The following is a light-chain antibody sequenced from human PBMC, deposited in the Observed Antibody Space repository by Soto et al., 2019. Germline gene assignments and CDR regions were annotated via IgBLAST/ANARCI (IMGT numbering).Light chain of an antibody. Sequence: QSVLTQPASVSGSPGQSITISCTGTSSDVGSYNYISWYQQHPVKAPKLIIYEVSNRPSGVSNRFSGSKSGNTASLTISGLQAEDEADYYCSSYTSSSTRVFGGGTKLTVL. CDR1: SSDVGSYNY. V-gene: IGLV2-14*01. J-gene: IGLJ2*01. CDR2: EVS. CDR3: SSYTSSSTRV.